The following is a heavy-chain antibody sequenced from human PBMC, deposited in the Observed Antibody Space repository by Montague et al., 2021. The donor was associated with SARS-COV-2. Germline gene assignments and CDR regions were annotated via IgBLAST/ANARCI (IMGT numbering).Heavy chain of an antibody. CDR2: IYYREST. CDR1: GGSISSYY. V-gene: IGHV4-59*08. Sequence: SETLSLTCTVSGGSISSYYWSWIRQPPGKGLAWIGYIYYRESTNYNPSLKSRVTISVDTSKNQFSLKLSSVTAADTAVYYCARTYYYGSLVWFDPWGQGTLVPGSS. D-gene: IGHD3-10*01. J-gene: IGHJ5*02. CDR3: ARTYYYGSLVWFDP.